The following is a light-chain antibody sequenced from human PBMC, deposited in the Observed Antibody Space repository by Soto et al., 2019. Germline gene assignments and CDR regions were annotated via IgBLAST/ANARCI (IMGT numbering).Light chain of an antibody. CDR3: AAWDDSLSSRVV. Sequence: QSVLTQPPSASGTPGQRVTISCSGSSSNIGRNAVSWYQQLPGTAPKLLIYSNDQRPSGVPDRFSGAKSGTSASLAISGLQSEDEADYYCAAWDDSLSSRVVFGGGTKLTVL. J-gene: IGLJ2*01. CDR1: SSNIGRNA. V-gene: IGLV1-44*01. CDR2: SND.